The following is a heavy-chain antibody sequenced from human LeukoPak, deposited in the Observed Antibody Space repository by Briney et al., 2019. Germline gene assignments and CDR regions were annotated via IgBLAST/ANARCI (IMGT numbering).Heavy chain of an antibody. V-gene: IGHV1-18*01. Sequence: ASVRLSFKASGYTFTSYDITWVRQSPGQGLEWMGWIHTYNGNTSYAQKLQGRVTMITDTSTSTAYMELRSLRSDDKAVYFWARDDYCRGGTCPYNLFDLWGQGTLVTVS. CDR3: ARDDYCRGGTCPYNLFDL. CDR1: GYTFTSYD. J-gene: IGHJ5*02. CDR2: IHTYNGNT. D-gene: IGHD2-15*01.